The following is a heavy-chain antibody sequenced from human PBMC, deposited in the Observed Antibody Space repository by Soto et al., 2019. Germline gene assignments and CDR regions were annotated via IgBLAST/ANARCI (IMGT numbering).Heavy chain of an antibody. Sequence: ASVKVSCKASGYTFIDYYIHWVRQAPGQGLEWMGCINPHSGDTNSPPKFQARVTMTRDTSNSTAYMELKRLYSNDTAVYHCARSGYPGSYHPPPFWGQGPLAPVSS. V-gene: IGHV1-2*02. CDR3: ARSGYPGSYHPPPF. D-gene: IGHD1-26*01. CDR2: INPHSGDT. CDR1: GYTFIDYY. J-gene: IGHJ4*02.